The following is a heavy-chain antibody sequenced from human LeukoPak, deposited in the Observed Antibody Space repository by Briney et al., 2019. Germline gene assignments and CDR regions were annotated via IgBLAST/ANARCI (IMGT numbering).Heavy chain of an antibody. D-gene: IGHD1-26*01. CDR1: GFTFSSYG. CDR2: ISYDGSKK. CDR3: AKDLSVGAIYYFDY. Sequence: GGSLTLSCAASGFTFSSYGMHWVRQAPGKGLEGVAVISYDGSKKYYAGSVKGRFTISRDNSNNTLYLQMNSLRAEDTAVYYCAKDLSVGAIYYFDYWGQGTLVTVSS. J-gene: IGHJ4*02. V-gene: IGHV3-30*18.